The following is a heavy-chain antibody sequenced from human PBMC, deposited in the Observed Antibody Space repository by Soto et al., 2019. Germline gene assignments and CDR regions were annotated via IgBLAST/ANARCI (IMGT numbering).Heavy chain of an antibody. J-gene: IGHJ6*03. V-gene: IGHV3-15*01. Sequence: GGSLRLSCAASGFTFSNAWMSWVRQAPGKGLEWVGRIKSKTDGGTTDYAAPVKGRFTISSDNSKNTLYLQMNSLKTDDTAGYYCTRRITIFFYYMDVWGKGTTVTVSS. CDR3: TRRITIFFYYMDV. CDR2: IKSKTDGGTT. D-gene: IGHD3-3*01. CDR1: GFTFSNAW.